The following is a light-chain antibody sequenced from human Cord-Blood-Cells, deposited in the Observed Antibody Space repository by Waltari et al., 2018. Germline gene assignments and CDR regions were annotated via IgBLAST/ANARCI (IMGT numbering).Light chain of an antibody. CDR2: DAS. CDR1: QRVSSY. Sequence: EIVLTQSPATLSLSPGERATFSCRASQRVSSYLAWYQQKPGQAPRLLIYDASNRATGIPARFSGSESGTDVTLTISSLEPEDFAVYYCQQRSNWPRTFGQGTKVEIK. CDR3: QQRSNWPRT. V-gene: IGKV3-11*01. J-gene: IGKJ1*01.